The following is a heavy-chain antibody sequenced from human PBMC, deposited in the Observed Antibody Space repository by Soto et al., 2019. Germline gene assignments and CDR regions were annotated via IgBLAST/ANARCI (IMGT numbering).Heavy chain of an antibody. J-gene: IGHJ2*01. CDR2: ISGSGGST. CDR3: AKTLIVVVIPQLPDFDL. V-gene: IGHV3-23*01. D-gene: IGHD3-22*01. CDR1: GLTFSSYA. Sequence: PGGSLRLSCAAPGLTFSSYAMSWVRQAPGKGLEWVSAISGSGGSTYYADSVRGRFTISRDNSKNTLYLQMNSLRAEDTAVYYCAKTLIVVVIPQLPDFDLWGRGTLVTVSS.